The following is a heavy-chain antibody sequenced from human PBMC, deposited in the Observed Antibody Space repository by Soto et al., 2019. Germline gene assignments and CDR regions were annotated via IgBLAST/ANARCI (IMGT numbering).Heavy chain of an antibody. CDR2: ISGSGGST. J-gene: IGHJ4*02. CDR3: AKGSEVARQELDY. D-gene: IGHD2-15*01. V-gene: IGHV3-23*01. Sequence: GGSLRLSCAASGFTFSSYAMSWVRQAPGKRLEWVSAISGSGGSTYYSDSVKGRFTISRDNSKNTLFLQMNSLRVEDTAVYYCAKGSEVARQELDYWGQGTLVTV. CDR1: GFTFSSYA.